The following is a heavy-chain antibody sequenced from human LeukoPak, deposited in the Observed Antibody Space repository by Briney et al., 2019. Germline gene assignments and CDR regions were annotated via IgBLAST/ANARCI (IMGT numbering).Heavy chain of an antibody. CDR2: IYYCGRT. Sequence: PSETLSLTCTVSGGSISSSSDFWGWIRQPPGKGLEWIGSIYYCGRTYNNPSLKSRVTISVDTSKNQFSLKLSSVTAADTAVYYCARHRWDGTFNFDYWGQGTLVPVSS. CDR1: GGSISSSSDF. D-gene: IGHD1-1*01. V-gene: IGHV4-39*01. J-gene: IGHJ4*02. CDR3: ARHRWDGTFNFDY.